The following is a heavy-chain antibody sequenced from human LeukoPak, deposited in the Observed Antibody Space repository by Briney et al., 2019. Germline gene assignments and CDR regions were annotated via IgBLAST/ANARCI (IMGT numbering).Heavy chain of an antibody. V-gene: IGHV3-21*01. CDR2: ISSMTSYI. D-gene: IGHD5-12*01. CDR1: GFTFSDST. CDR3: ARDRSAFSGYDFFDY. Sequence: GGSLRLSCAASGFTFSDSTMNWVRQAPGKGLEWVSCISSMTSYIYYGDSVKGRFTISRDNAKNSLYLQMNSLRAEDTALYYCARDRSAFSGYDFFDYWGQGTLVTVSS. J-gene: IGHJ4*02.